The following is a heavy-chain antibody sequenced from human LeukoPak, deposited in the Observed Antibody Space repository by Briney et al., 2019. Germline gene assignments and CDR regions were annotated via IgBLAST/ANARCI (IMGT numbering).Heavy chain of an antibody. CDR1: GYSFTYYW. V-gene: IGHV5-10-1*01. Sequence: GESLKISCKGSGYSFTYYWISWVHQMPGKGLEWMGRIDPSDSYTNYSPSFHGHVTISADKSLSTAYLQWSSLKASDTAVYYCARRGSCLGGSCYSYWGQGTLVTVSS. J-gene: IGHJ4*02. D-gene: IGHD2-15*01. CDR3: ARRGSCLGGSCYSY. CDR2: IDPSDSYT.